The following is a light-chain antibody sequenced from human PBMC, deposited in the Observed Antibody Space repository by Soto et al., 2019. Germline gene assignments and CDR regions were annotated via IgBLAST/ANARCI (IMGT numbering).Light chain of an antibody. J-gene: IGLJ3*02. CDR2: NDD. CDR3: STWDASLNGWV. V-gene: IGLV1-44*01. Sequence: QSVLTQPPSVSGTPGLRVNISCSGGISNIGKDTVNWYQQLPGTAPKLLMFNDDKRPSGVPDRFSGSRSGTSASRAISGLQSDDEAGYFCSTWDASLNGWVFGGGTKLTVL. CDR1: ISNIGKDT.